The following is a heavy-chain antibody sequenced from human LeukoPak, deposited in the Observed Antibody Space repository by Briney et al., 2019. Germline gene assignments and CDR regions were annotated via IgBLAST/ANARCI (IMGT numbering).Heavy chain of an antibody. CDR3: ARQSVFGVVTDSHYYYYGMDV. V-gene: IGHV4-59*08. Sequence: SETLSLTCTVSGGSISSYYWSWIRQPPGKGLEWIGYIYYSGRTNYNPSLKSRVTISVDTSKNQFSPRLSSVTAADTAVYYCARQSVFGVVTDSHYYYYGMDVWGQGTTVTVSS. CDR2: IYYSGRT. D-gene: IGHD3-3*01. J-gene: IGHJ6*02. CDR1: GGSISSYY.